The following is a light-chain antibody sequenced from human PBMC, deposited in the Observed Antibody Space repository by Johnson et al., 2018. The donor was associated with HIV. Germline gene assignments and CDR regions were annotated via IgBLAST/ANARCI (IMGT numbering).Light chain of an antibody. CDR1: SSHNGNTY. CDR2: ENN. Sequence: QSVLTQPPSVSAAPGQKVTISCSGSSSHNGNTYVSWYLQLPGTAPKLLIYENNKRPSGIPDRFPGSKSGTSAPLGIIGLQTGDEAEYYCGTWGVFGTGTKVTVL. V-gene: IGLV1-51*02. CDR3: GTWGV. J-gene: IGLJ1*01.